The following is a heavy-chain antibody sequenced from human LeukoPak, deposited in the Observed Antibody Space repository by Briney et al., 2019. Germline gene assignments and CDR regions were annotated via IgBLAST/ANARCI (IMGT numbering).Heavy chain of an antibody. CDR2: ISGSGGST. V-gene: IGHV3-23*01. CDR1: GFTFSSYA. D-gene: IGHD2-2*02. J-gene: IGHJ4*02. CDR3: AKSLGYCSSTSCYNFVYFDY. Sequence: GGSLRLSCAASGFTFSSYAMSWVRQAPGKGLEWVSAISGSGGSTYYADSVKGRFTISRDNSKNTLYLQMNSLRAEDTAVCYRAKSLGYCSSTSCYNFVYFDYWGQGTLVTVSS.